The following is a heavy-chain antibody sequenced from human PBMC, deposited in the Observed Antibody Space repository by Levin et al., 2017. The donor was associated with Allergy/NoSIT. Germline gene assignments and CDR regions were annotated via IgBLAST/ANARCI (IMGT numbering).Heavy chain of an antibody. J-gene: IGHJ3*02. V-gene: IGHV4-39*01. CDR1: GDSISTSDYY. CDR2: ISSGGYT. D-gene: IGHD6-19*01. CDR3: ATSGREVAGPNDAFDI. Sequence: PSETLSLTCTVSGDSISTSDYYWGWLRQPPGKGLEWIGSISSGGYTYYNPSLKSRVTISVDTSKNQFSLKLSSVTAADTAVYYWATSGREVAGPNDAFDIWGQGTTVTVSS.